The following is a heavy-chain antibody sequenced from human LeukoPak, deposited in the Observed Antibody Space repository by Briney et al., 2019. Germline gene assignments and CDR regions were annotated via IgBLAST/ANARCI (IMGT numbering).Heavy chain of an antibody. CDR3: ARNEGYSYGLNWFDP. CDR1: GYTFTGYY. J-gene: IGHJ5*02. V-gene: IGHV1-2*02. D-gene: IGHD5-18*01. CDR2: INPNSGGT. Sequence: ASVKVSCKASGYTFTGYYMHWVRQAPGQGLEWMGWINPNSGGTNYAQKFQGRVTMTRDTSISTAYMELTRLRSDDTAVYYCARNEGYSYGLNWFDPWGQGTLVTVSS.